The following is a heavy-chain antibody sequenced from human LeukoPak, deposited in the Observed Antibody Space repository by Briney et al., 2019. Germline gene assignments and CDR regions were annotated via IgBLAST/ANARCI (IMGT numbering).Heavy chain of an antibody. CDR2: ISSSSSTI. J-gene: IGHJ6*02. CDR1: GFTFSSYS. CDR3: EEWCSSTSCYAEVGYYYYGMDV. V-gene: IGHV3-48*04. D-gene: IGHD2-2*01. Sequence: GGSLRLSCAASGFTFSSYSMNWVRQAPGKGLEWVSYISSSSSTIYYADSVKGRFTISRDNAKNSLYLQMNSLRAEDTALYYCEEWCSSTSCYAEVGYYYYGMDVWGQGTTVTVSS.